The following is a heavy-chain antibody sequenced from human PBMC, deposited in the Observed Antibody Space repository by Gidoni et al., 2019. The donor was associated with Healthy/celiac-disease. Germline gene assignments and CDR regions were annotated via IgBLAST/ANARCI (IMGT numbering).Heavy chain of an antibody. Sequence: EVQLVESGRVVVQPGGSLRLSCAASGFTFDDYTMHWVRQAPGKGLEWVSLISWDGGSTYYADSVKGRFTISRDNSKNSLYLQMNSLRTEDTALYYCAKSSYGSGSYFDYWGQGTLVTVSS. D-gene: IGHD3-10*01. J-gene: IGHJ4*02. V-gene: IGHV3-43*01. CDR2: ISWDGGST. CDR1: GFTFDDYT. CDR3: AKSSYGSGSYFDY.